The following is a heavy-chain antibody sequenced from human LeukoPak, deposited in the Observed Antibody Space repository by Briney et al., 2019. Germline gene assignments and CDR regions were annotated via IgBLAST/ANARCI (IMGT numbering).Heavy chain of an antibody. J-gene: IGHJ4*02. V-gene: IGHV3-23*01. CDR1: GLTFSSYA. Sequence: GGSLRLSCAASGLTFSSYAMSWVRQAPGRGLEWVSAISGSGGSTYYADSVKGRFTVSRDSSKNTLYLQMNSLRAEDTAVYYCAKVSYGANFETNFFDHWGQGTLVTVSS. CDR3: AKVSYGANFETNFFDH. D-gene: IGHD4-23*01. CDR2: ISGSGGST.